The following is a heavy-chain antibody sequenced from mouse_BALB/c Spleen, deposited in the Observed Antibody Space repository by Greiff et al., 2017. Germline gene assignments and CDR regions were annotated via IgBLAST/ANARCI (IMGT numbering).Heavy chain of an antibody. CDR1: GFNIKDTY. CDR2: IDPANGNT. D-gene: IGHD1-1*01. Sequence: VQLQQSGAELVKPGASVKLSCTASGFNIKDTYMHWVKQRPEQGLEWIGRIDPANGNTKYDPKFQGKATITADTSSNTAYLQLSSLTSEDTAVYYCARAMHYYGSSYAMDYWGQGTSVTVSS. J-gene: IGHJ4*01. V-gene: IGHV14-3*02. CDR3: ARAMHYYGSSYAMDY.